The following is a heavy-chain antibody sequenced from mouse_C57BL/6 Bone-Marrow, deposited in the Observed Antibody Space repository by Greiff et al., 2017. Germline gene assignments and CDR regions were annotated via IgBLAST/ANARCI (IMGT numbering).Heavy chain of an antibody. J-gene: IGHJ2*01. Sequence: VQLQQSGAELVKPGASVKLSCTASGFNIKDYYMHWVKQRTEQGLEWIGRIDPEDGETKYAPNFQGKATITADTSSNTAYLQLSSLTSEDTAVYYCAPTTVVATDYFDYWGQGTTLTVSS. CDR1: GFNIKDYY. D-gene: IGHD1-1*01. CDR2: IDPEDGET. CDR3: APTTVVATDYFDY. V-gene: IGHV14-2*01.